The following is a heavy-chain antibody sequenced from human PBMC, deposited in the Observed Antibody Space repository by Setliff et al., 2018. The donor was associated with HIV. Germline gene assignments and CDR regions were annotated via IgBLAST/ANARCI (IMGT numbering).Heavy chain of an antibody. V-gene: IGHV1-3*01. J-gene: IGHJ4*02. D-gene: IGHD6-13*01. CDR1: GYTFTNYA. CDR3: ARESWGLGDY. Sequence: ASVKVSCKTFGYTFTNYAMHWVRQAPGQSLEWMGWINAGNGNTKYSQKFQGRVAITRDTSASTAYMELSSLRSEDTGLYYCARESWGLGDYWGQGILVTVSS. CDR2: INAGNGNT.